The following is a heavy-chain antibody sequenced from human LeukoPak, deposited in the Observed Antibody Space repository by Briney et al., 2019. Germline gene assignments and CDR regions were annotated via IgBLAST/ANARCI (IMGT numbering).Heavy chain of an antibody. CDR2: ISGSATST. V-gene: IGHV3-23*01. J-gene: IGHJ4*02. CDR3: AKARYYDSSGPFDY. D-gene: IGHD3-22*01. CDR1: GFTFSTYA. Sequence: GGSLRLSCAASGFTFSTYAMSWVRQAPGKGLEWVSSISGSATSTYYADSVKGRFTISRDKSKNTLDLQMISLRAEDTAVYYCAKARYYDSSGPFDYWGQGTLVTVSS.